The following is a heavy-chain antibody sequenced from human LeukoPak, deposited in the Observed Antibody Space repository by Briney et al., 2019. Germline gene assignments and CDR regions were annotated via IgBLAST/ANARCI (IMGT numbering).Heavy chain of an antibody. Sequence: ASVKVSCKASGYTFTSYAMHWVRQAPGQRLEWMGWINAGNGNTKYSQKFQGRVTITRDTSASTAYMEPSSLRSEDTAVYYCAREEKIAVAGRGYYFDYWGQGTLVTVSS. V-gene: IGHV1-3*01. J-gene: IGHJ4*02. CDR1: GYTFTSYA. D-gene: IGHD6-19*01. CDR2: INAGNGNT. CDR3: AREEKIAVAGRGYYFDY.